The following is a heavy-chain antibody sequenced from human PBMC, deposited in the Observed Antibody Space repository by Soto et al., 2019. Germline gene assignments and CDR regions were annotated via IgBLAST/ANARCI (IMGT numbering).Heavy chain of an antibody. V-gene: IGHV3-30-3*01. CDR2: ISYDGSNK. CDR3: ANFPSCSSSTCLDY. CDR1: GFTFSSYA. Sequence: GGSLRLSCAASGFTFSSYAMHWVRQAPGKGLEWVAVISYDGSNKYYADSVKGRFTISRDNSKNTLYLQMNSLRAEDTAVYYCANFPSCSSSTCLDYWGRGTLVTVSS. J-gene: IGHJ4*02. D-gene: IGHD2-15*01.